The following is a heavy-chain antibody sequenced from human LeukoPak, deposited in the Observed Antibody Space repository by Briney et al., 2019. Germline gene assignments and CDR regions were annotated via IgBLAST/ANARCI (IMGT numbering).Heavy chain of an antibody. CDR2: IRYDGSNK. Sequence: PGGAVRLSCVACGCTFSSYGMHWVRQAPGKGLAGVAFIRYDGSNKYYADSVKGRFTISRDNSKNTQYLQMNSLRAEDTAVYYCAKGLDYYFDYWGQGTLVTVSS. CDR1: GCTFSSYG. V-gene: IGHV3-30*02. J-gene: IGHJ4*02. CDR3: AKGLDYYFDY.